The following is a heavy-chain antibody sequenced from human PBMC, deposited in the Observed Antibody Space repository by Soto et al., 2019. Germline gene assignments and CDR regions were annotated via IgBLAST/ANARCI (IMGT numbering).Heavy chain of an antibody. J-gene: IGHJ5*01. CDR1: GGTFNSYT. D-gene: IGHD3-10*01. CDR3: ATSYGSGSTHFDS. CDR2: VNPIVGMS. V-gene: IGHV1-69*02. Sequence: QVQLVQSGAEVKKPGSPVKVSCTASGGTFNSYTINWVRQAPGRGLEWVGRVNPIVGMSTSALKFQGRVKITADKSTSTAFMYLTSLKPEDTAVYYCATSYGSGSTHFDSWGQGTLVTVS.